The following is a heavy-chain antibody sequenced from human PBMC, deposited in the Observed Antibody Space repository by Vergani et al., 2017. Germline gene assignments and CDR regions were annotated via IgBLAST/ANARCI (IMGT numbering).Heavy chain of an antibody. CDR1: GFTFIMHA. Sequence: LVESGGGLAQPGGSLRLSCAASGFTFIMHAMSWVRQAPGKGLEWVSTLSASDRRTHYADSVKGRFTISRDNSKNTLFLHMNSLRPEDTAVYYCAKVGRSEVAGTFGAFDIWGQGTMVTVSS. CDR2: LSASDRRT. CDR3: AKVGRSEVAGTFGAFDI. V-gene: IGHV3-23*04. J-gene: IGHJ3*02. D-gene: IGHD6-19*01.